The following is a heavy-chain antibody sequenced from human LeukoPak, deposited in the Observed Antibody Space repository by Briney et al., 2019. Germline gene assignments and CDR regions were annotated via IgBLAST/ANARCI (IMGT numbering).Heavy chain of an antibody. J-gene: IGHJ4*02. CDR3: ARHYRYGTPG. Sequence: SETLSLTCTVSGGSISSSSYYWGWIREPPGKGLEWIGSIYYSGSTYYNPSPKSRVTISVDTSKKQFSLKLSSVTAADRAVYYCARHYRYGTPGWGQGTLVTVSS. CDR1: GGSISSSSYY. V-gene: IGHV4-39*01. CDR2: IYYSGST. D-gene: IGHD4-17*01.